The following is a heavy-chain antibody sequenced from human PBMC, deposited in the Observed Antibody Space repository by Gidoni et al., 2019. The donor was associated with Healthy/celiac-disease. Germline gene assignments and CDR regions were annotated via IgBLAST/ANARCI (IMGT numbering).Heavy chain of an antibody. D-gene: IGHD2-8*01. J-gene: IGHJ4*02. Sequence: EVQLVESGGGLVQPGGSLRLSCAASGFTVSSNYMSWVRPAPGKGLEWVSVIYSGGSTYYADSVKGRFTISRDNSKNTLYLQMNSLRAEDTAVYYCARDRQYCTNGVCYSYHFDYWGQGTLVTVSS. CDR2: IYSGGST. CDR3: ARDRQYCTNGVCYSYHFDY. V-gene: IGHV3-66*02. CDR1: GFTVSSNY.